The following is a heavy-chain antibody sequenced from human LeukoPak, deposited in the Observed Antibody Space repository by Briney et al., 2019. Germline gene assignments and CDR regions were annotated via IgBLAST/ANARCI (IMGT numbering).Heavy chain of an antibody. V-gene: IGHV3-13*01. J-gene: IGHJ4*02. CDR1: GFTFSTYD. D-gene: IGHD1-26*01. Sequence: GGSLRLSCAASGFTFSTYDMHWVRQVTGKGLEWVSAIGTAGDTFYPGSVKGRFTISRENAKKSLYLQMNSLRAEDTAVYYCVRQKESHGNFDYWGQGTLVTVSS. CDR2: IGTAGDT. CDR3: VRQKESHGNFDY.